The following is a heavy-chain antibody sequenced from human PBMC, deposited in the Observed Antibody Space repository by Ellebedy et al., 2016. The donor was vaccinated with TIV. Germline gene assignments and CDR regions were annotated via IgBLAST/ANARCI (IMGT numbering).Heavy chain of an antibody. CDR2: INPSGGST. CDR3: ARAQLSDAFDI. D-gene: IGHD5-18*01. CDR1: GYTFTSYY. V-gene: IGHV1-46*04. Sequence: AASVKVSCKASGYTFTSYYMHWVRQAPGQGLEWMGIINPSGGSTSYAQKLQGRVTMTRDTSTSTVYMELSSLRSEDTAVYYCARAQLSDAFDIWGQGTMVTVSS. J-gene: IGHJ3*02.